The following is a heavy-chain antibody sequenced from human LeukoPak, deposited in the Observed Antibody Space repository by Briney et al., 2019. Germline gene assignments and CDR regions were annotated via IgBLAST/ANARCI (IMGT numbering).Heavy chain of an antibody. CDR2: ISSSSSTI. V-gene: IGHV3-48*01. Sequence: GSLRLSCAASGFTFSSYSMNWVRQAPGKGLEWVSYISSSSSTIYYADSVKGRFTISRDNAKNSLYLQMNSLRAEDTAVYYCAELGITMIGGVWGKGTTVTISS. CDR1: GFTFSSYS. CDR3: AELGITMIGGV. D-gene: IGHD3-10*02. J-gene: IGHJ6*04.